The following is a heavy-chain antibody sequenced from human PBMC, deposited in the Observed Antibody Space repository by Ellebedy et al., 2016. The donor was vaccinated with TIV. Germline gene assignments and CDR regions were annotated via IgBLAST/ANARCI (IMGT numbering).Heavy chain of an antibody. D-gene: IGHD3-22*01. CDR3: ARQVFDYYDSSGYYHFDY. CDR1: GYNFTSYW. CDR2: IDPSDSYT. V-gene: IGHV5-10-1*01. J-gene: IGHJ4*02. Sequence: GESLKISCKGSGYNFTSYWISWVRQMPGKGLEWMGRIDPSDSYTNYSPSFQGHVTISADKSISTAYLQWSSLKASDTAMYYCARQVFDYYDSSGYYHFDYWGQGTLVTVSS.